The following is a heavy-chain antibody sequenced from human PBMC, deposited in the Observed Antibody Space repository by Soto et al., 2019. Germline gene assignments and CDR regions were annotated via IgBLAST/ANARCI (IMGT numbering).Heavy chain of an antibody. CDR3: AKGRSGGSGSYAGC. V-gene: IGHV3-23*01. Sequence: EVQLLDSGGGLVQPGGSLRLSCAASGFTFNNYAMSWVRQAPGRGLEWVSTISVGGGSTYYGDSVKGRFAISRDDSKNTLYLQMASLRVEDTAVYYWAKGRSGGSGSYAGCWGQGTLVTVSS. D-gene: IGHD3-10*01. CDR2: ISVGGGST. J-gene: IGHJ4*02. CDR1: GFTFNNYA.